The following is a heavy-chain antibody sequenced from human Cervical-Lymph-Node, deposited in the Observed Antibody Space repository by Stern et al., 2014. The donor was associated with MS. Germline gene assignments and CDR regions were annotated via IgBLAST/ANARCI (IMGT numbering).Heavy chain of an antibody. D-gene: IGHD3-10*01. CDR3: ATDRGLVWFGGLLY. CDR2: VSYDGGTK. CDR1: GITFSTHG. Sequence: MQLVQSGGAVVKPRRSLRLCCAASGITFSTHGMHWVRLAPGKGLEWVAVVSYDGGTKYYADSVKGRFTISRDNSKNTLYLQMNSLRAEDTAVYYCATDRGLVWFGGLLYWGQGTLVTVSS. J-gene: IGHJ4*02. V-gene: IGHV3-30*03.